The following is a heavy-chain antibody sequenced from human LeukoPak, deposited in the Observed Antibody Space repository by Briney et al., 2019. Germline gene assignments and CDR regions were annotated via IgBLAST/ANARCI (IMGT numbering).Heavy chain of an antibody. D-gene: IGHD1-26*01. CDR2: IGSSASTI. V-gene: IGHV3-11*01. CDR3: ARGGAKTKDS. J-gene: IGHJ4*02. CDR1: GFTVSSNY. Sequence: ETGGSLRLSCAASGFTVSSNYMSWVRQAPGKGLEWVSSIGSSASTIYYADSAKGRFTISRDNAKNSLYLQMNSLRAEDTAVYYCARGGAKTKDSWGQGTLVIVSS.